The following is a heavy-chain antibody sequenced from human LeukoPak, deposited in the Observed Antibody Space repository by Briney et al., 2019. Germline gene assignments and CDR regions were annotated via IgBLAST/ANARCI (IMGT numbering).Heavy chain of an antibody. D-gene: IGHD5-18*01. V-gene: IGHV5-51*01. CDR1: GYSFTSYW. Sequence: GESLKISCKGSGYSFTSYWIGWVRQMPGKGLEWMGIIYPGDSDTRYSPSFQGQVTISADKSISTAYLQWSSLKASDTAMYYCARRRGGYSYGTIYYFDYWGQGTLVTVSS. J-gene: IGHJ4*02. CDR3: ARRRGGYSYGTIYYFDY. CDR2: IYPGDSDT.